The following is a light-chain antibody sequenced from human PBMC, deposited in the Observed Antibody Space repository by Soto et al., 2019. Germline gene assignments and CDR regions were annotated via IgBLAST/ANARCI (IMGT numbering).Light chain of an antibody. CDR2: GNN. Sequence: QSVLTQSPSVSGAPGQRVTISCTGTSSNIGGGYDVHWYQQVAGTAPKLLIYGNNIRPSGVPDRFSASKSDASASLASSGRKAVDRVVYYAQAYDGGLGGKVVFGGGTKLTGL. CDR3: QAYDGGLGGKVV. V-gene: IGLV1-40*03. J-gene: IGLJ2*01. CDR1: SSNIGGGYD.